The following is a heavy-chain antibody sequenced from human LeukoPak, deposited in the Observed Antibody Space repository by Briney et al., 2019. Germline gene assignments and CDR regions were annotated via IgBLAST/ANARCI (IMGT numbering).Heavy chain of an antibody. CDR2: ISGSGGST. D-gene: IGHD5-18*01. J-gene: IGHJ6*02. Sequence: GGSLRLSCAASGFTFSSYAMSWVRQAPGKGLEWVPAISGSGGSTYYADSVKGRFTISRDNSKNTLYLQMNSLRAEDTAVYYCAKDQRDTAMVNYYYYGMDVWGQGTTVTVSS. CDR3: AKDQRDTAMVNYYYYGMDV. CDR1: GFTFSSYA. V-gene: IGHV3-23*01.